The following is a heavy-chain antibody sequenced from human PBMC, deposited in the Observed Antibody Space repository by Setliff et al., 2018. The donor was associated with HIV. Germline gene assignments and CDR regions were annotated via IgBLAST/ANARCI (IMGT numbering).Heavy chain of an antibody. CDR2: ITHSEH. Sequence: PSETLSLTCAVYGGSFSGYYWTWIRQPPGKGLEWIGEITHSEHYYNPTLKSRVTISMDTSKNQFSLELSSVTAADTALYYCARTITTFGVIGRGGRMDVWGKGTTVTVSS. V-gene: IGHV4-34*01. CDR3: ARTITTFGVIGRGGRMDV. D-gene: IGHD3-3*01. CDR1: GGSFSGYY. J-gene: IGHJ6*04.